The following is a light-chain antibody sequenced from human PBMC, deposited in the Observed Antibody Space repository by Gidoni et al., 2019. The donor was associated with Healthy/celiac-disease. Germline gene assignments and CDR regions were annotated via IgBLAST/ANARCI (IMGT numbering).Light chain of an antibody. V-gene: IGKV1-39*01. CDR3: QQSYSTPRT. J-gene: IGKJ1*01. CDR2: AAS. CDR1: QSISSY. Sequence: DIQMTQSPSSLSASVGERVTITCRASQSISSYLNWYQQKPGKAPKLLIYAASSLQSGVPSRFSGSRSGTDFTLTIISLQHEDVATYYCQQSYSTPRTFGQGTKVEIK.